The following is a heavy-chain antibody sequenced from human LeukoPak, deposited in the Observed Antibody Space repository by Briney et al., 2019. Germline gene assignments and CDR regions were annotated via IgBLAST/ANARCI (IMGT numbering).Heavy chain of an antibody. CDR2: ISSSSSYI. Sequence: GGSLRLSCAASGFTFSSYSMNWVRQAPGKALEWVSSISSSSSYIYYADSVKGRFTISRDNAKNSLYLQMNSLRAEDTAVYYCARGAAALHMDVWGKGTTVTVSS. CDR3: ARGAAALHMDV. J-gene: IGHJ6*03. V-gene: IGHV3-21*01. CDR1: GFTFSSYS. D-gene: IGHD2-2*01.